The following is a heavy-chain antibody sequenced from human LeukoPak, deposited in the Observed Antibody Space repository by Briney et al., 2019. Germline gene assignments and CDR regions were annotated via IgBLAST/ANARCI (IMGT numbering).Heavy chain of an antibody. CDR3: ARDRSRDVLLWFGEFDY. Sequence: GASVKVSCKASGYTFTGYYMHWVRQAPGQGLEWMGWINPNSGGTNYAQKFQGRVTMTRDTSISTAYMELSRLRSDDTAVYYCARDRSRDVLLWFGEFDYWGQGTLVTVSS. J-gene: IGHJ4*02. CDR1: GYTFTGYY. CDR2: INPNSGGT. V-gene: IGHV1-2*02. D-gene: IGHD3-10*01.